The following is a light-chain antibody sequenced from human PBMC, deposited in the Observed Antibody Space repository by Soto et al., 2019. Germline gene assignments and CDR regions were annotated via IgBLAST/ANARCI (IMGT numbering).Light chain of an antibody. Sequence: DIQMTQSPSTLSASVGDRVTITCRASQSISSWLAWYQQKPGKAPKLLIYKASSLESGVPSRFSGSGSGTEFPLTISSLQPDEFATYYCQQYNSYMYTFGQGTKLEIK. CDR1: QSISSW. CDR2: KAS. J-gene: IGKJ2*01. CDR3: QQYNSYMYT. V-gene: IGKV1-5*03.